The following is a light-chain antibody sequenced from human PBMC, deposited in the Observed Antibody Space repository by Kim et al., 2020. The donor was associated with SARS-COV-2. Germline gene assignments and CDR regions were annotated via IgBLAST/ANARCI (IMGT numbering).Light chain of an antibody. J-gene: IGLJ3*02. V-gene: IGLV3-25*03. CDR3: QSADSSGTYPNWV. CDR1: ALPKQY. Sequence: SYELTQPPSVSVSPGQTARITCSGDALPKQYAYWYQQKPGQAPVLVIYKDSERPSGIPERFSGSSSGTTVTLTISGVQAEDEADYYCQSADSSGTYPNWVFRAGTHLTVL. CDR2: KDS.